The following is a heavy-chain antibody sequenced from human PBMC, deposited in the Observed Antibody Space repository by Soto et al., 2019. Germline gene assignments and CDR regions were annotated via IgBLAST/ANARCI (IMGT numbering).Heavy chain of an antibody. J-gene: IGHJ6*02. CDR2: IWFDGSNT. D-gene: IGHD5-18*01. CDR1: GFSFSTYG. CDR3: ARVEAPLIHSDHYYYGMDV. V-gene: IGHV3-33*01. Sequence: QEQLVESGGGVVRPGMSLRLACEGSGFSFSTYGMHWVRQSPGKGLQWVAVIWFDGSNTYYADSVKGRFTISRDNSKNTLYLQMNNLRVEDTAVYHCARVEAPLIHSDHYYYGMDVWGLGTKVTVSS.